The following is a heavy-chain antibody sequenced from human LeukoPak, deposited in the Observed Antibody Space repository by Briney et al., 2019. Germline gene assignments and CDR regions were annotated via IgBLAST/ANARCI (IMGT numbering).Heavy chain of an antibody. CDR1: GGSISSYY. V-gene: IGHV4-34*01. Sequence: SETLSLTCTVSGGSISSYYWSWIRQPPGKGLEWIGEINHSGSTNYNPSLKSRVTISVDTSKNQFSLKLSSVTAADTAVYYCARGLGYCSSTSCYSGVDYWGQGTLVTVSS. J-gene: IGHJ4*02. D-gene: IGHD2-2*02. CDR2: INHSGST. CDR3: ARGLGYCSSTSCYSGVDY.